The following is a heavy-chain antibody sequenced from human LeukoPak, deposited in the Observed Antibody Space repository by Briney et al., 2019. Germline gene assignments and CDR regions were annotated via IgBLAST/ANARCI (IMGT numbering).Heavy chain of an antibody. D-gene: IGHD6-25*01. CDR3: ARTYSSGAFDI. V-gene: IGHV4-59*08. CDR2: FHYSGTT. Sequence: SETLSLTCTVSGGPISSYYWSWIRQPPGKELEWIGYFHYSGTTNYNPSLKSRVTISVDTSKNQFSLKLRFVTAADTAVYYCARTYSSGAFDIWGQGTMVTVSS. J-gene: IGHJ3*02. CDR1: GGPISSYY.